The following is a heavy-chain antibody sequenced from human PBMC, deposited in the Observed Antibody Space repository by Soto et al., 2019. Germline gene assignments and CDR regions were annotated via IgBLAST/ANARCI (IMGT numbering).Heavy chain of an antibody. V-gene: IGHV2-5*02. CDR2: IYWDDDK. CDR3: AHHSHYKYSTTKDYGMDV. J-gene: IGHJ6*02. CDR1: GFSLSTSGVG. D-gene: IGHD6-6*01. Sequence: QITLKESGPTLVKPTQTLTLTCTFSGFSLSTSGVGVGWIRQPPGKALEWLALIYWDDDKRYSPSLKSRLTITKDXXKXKXXLTITNIDHVDTATYYCAHHSHYKYSTTKDYGMDVWGQGTTVTVSS.